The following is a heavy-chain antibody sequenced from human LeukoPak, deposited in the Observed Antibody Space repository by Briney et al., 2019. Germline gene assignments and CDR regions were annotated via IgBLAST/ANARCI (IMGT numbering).Heavy chain of an antibody. V-gene: IGHV3-23*01. CDR2: ISGSGGST. CDR1: GFTFSSYA. J-gene: IGHJ4*02. Sequence: AGGSLRLSCATSGFTFSSYAMSWVRQAPGKGLEWVSAISGSGGSTYYADSVKGRFTISRDNSKNTLYLQMNSLRAEDTAVYYCARIAGRGSSGSYPTFDYWGQGTLVTVSS. D-gene: IGHD3-10*01. CDR3: ARIAGRGSSGSYPTFDY.